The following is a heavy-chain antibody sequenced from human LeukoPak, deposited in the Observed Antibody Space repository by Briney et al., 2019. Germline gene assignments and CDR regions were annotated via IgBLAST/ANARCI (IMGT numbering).Heavy chain of an antibody. J-gene: IGHJ3*02. V-gene: IGHV3-30*02. D-gene: IGHD6-13*01. CDR3: AKGLHSSSWNDAFDI. CDR1: GFSFNTFA. CDR2: IRYDGSNE. Sequence: PGGSLRLSCAASGFSFNTFAMHWVRQAPDKGLEWVAFIRYDGSNEYYGDSVRGRFTISRDNSDNTLYMQMNSLRVEDTAVYYCAKGLHSSSWNDAFDIWGQGTTVTVSS.